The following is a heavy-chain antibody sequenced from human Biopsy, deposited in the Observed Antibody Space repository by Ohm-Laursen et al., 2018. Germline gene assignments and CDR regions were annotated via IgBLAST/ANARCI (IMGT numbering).Heavy chain of an antibody. CDR2: IVPILGHL. CDR1: GGPSSNYA. CDR3: AADADGYYTEFDY. J-gene: IGHJ4*02. D-gene: IGHD3-3*01. V-gene: IGHV1-69*04. Sequence: SVKVSCKASGGPSSNYAFSWVRQAPGQGLEWVGRIVPILGHLNYAQRFQGRVSITADKSTTHVHMELSRLTSGDTAVYYCAADADGYYTEFDYWGPGTLVTVSS.